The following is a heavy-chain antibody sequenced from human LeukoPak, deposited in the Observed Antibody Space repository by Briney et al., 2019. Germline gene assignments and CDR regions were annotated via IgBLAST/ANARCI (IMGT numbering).Heavy chain of an antibody. J-gene: IGHJ4*02. CDR1: GESFSGYY. D-gene: IGHD1-26*01. V-gene: IGHV4-34*09. CDR2: IYHSGST. Sequence: SETLSLTCAVHGESFSGYYWSWIRQPPGKGLEWIGYIYHSGSTYYNPSLKSRVTISVDTSKNQFSLKLSSVTAADTAVYYCARAGATTSDGYFDYWGQGTLVTVSS. CDR3: ARAGATTSDGYFDY.